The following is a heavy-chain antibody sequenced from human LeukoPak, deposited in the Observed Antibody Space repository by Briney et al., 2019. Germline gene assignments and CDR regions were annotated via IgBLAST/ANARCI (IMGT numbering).Heavy chain of an antibody. J-gene: IGHJ4*02. Sequence: SETLSLTCAVYGGSFRGYYWSWIRQPPGKGLEWIGEINHSGSTNYNPSLKSRVTISVDTSKNQFSLKLSSVTAADTAVYYCASLASPAYCTNGVSYTADYWGQGTLVTVSS. CDR2: INHSGST. D-gene: IGHD2-8*01. CDR3: ASLASPAYCTNGVSYTADY. V-gene: IGHV4-34*01. CDR1: GGSFRGYY.